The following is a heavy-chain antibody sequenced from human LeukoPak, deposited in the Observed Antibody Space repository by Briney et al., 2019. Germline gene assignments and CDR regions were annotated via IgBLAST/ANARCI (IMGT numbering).Heavy chain of an antibody. CDR1: GGSISSSSYY. D-gene: IGHD3-3*01. CDR2: IYYSGST. V-gene: IGHV4-39*07. Sequence: SETLSLTCTVSGGSISSSSYYWGWIRQPPGKGLEWIGSIYYSGSTYYNPSLKSRVTISVDRSKNQFSLKLSSVTAADTAVYYCARVSEITIFGVVPLYYFDYWGQGTLVTVSS. J-gene: IGHJ4*02. CDR3: ARVSEITIFGVVPLYYFDY.